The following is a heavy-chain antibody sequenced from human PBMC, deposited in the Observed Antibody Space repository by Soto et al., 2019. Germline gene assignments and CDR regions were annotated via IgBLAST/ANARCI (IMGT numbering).Heavy chain of an antibody. CDR3: VRGETIGLRPGFDY. CDR2: ISGGSEHI. V-gene: IGHV3-21*03. D-gene: IGHD6-6*01. J-gene: IGHJ4*02. Sequence: PGGSLRLSCAASLFTFSSHSMNWVRQAPGKGLEWVSSISGGSEHIFYADSVKGRFTISRDNARNSVYLQMNYLRTEDTAVYYCVRGETIGLRPGFDYWGQGALVTVSS. CDR1: LFTFSSHS.